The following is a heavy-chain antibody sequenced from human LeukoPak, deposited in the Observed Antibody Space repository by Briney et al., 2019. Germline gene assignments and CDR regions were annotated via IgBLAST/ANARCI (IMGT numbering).Heavy chain of an antibody. V-gene: IGHV3-7*01. CDR2: IKQDKSQI. CDR1: GFTFSSYW. J-gene: IGHJ4*02. D-gene: IGHD2-8*01. CDR3: ARLRDDVTKFDS. Sequence: GGSLRLSCAGSGFTFSSYWMSRVRQAPGKGLEWVASIKQDKSQIHYVESVKGRFTISRDNAKSSLFLQMNNLRVEDTAVYYCARLRDDVTKFDSWGQGTLVTVSS.